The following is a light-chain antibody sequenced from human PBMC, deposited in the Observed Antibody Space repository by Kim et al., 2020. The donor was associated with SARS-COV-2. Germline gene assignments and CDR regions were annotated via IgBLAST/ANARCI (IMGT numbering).Light chain of an antibody. Sequence: VSPGQTASITCSGDKLGDKYACWYQQKPGQSPVLVIYQDSKRPSGIPERSSGSNSGNTATLTISGTQAMDEADYYCQAWDSSTVVFGGGTQLTVL. CDR2: QDS. CDR1: KLGDKY. V-gene: IGLV3-1*01. J-gene: IGLJ2*01. CDR3: QAWDSSTVV.